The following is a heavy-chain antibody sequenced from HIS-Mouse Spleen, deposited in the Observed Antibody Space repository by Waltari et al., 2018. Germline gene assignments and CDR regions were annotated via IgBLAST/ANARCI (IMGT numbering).Heavy chain of an antibody. Sequence: QVQLVQSGAEVKKPGASVKVSCKASGYTFTSYDITWVRQATGHGLERMGWMNPNSGNTGYAQKFQGRVTMTRNTSISTAYMELSSMRSEDTAVYYCARTLPHCSGGSCYSGVDYWGQGTLVTVSS. V-gene: IGHV1-8*01. CDR3: ARTLPHCSGGSCYSGVDY. D-gene: IGHD2-15*01. CDR2: MNPNSGNT. J-gene: IGHJ4*02. CDR1: GYTFTSYD.